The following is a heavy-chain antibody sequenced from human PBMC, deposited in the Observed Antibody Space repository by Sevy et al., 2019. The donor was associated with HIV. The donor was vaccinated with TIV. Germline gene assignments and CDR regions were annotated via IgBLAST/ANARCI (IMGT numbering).Heavy chain of an antibody. Sequence: GGSLRLSCAVSGFSFDSYGMTWVRQAPGKGLEWVSGISGSGTRTYYADSVKGRFIISRDNSKNTLYLQMNSLRSEDEAINDCGKGGGGHYDPDEIGYYFYYYNMDVWGKGTTVTVSS. CDR1: GFSFDSYG. CDR3: GKGGGGHYDPDEIGYYFYYYNMDV. D-gene: IGHD3-22*01. J-gene: IGHJ6*03. CDR2: ISGSGTRT. V-gene: IGHV3-23*01.